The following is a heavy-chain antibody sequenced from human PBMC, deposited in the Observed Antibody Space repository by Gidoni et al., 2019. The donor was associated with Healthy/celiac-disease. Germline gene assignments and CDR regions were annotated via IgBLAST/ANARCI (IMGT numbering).Heavy chain of an antibody. Sequence: EVQLVESGGGLIQPGGSLRLSCSASGFTVSSNYMSWVRQAPGKGLEWVSVIYSGGSTYYADSVKGRFTISRDNSKNTLYLQMNSLRAEDTAVYYCASPRTPPNYDGMDVWGQGTTVTVSS. CDR3: ASPRTPPNYDGMDV. CDR1: GFTVSSNY. V-gene: IGHV3-53*01. CDR2: IYSGGST. J-gene: IGHJ6*02.